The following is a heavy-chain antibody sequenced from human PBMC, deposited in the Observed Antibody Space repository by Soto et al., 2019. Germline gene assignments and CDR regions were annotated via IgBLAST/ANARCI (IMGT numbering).Heavy chain of an antibody. V-gene: IGHV1-8*01. CDR1: GYTFTSYD. CDR2: MNPNSGNT. CDR3: ARHTMSHHIVLMVYYYYYGMDV. J-gene: IGHJ6*02. Sequence: ASVKVSCKASGYTFTSYDINWVRQATGQGLEWMGWMNPNSGNTGYAQKFQGRVTMTRNTSISTAYMELSSLRSDDTAVYYCARHTMSHHIVLMVYYYYYGMDVCGQGTTVTVSS. D-gene: IGHD2-8*01.